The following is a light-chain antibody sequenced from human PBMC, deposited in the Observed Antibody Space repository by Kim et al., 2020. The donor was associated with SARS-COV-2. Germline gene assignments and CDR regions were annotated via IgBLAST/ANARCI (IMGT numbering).Light chain of an antibody. CDR1: QSVSSIY. J-gene: IGKJ2*01. Sequence: EIVLTQSPGTLSLSPGERATLSCRASQSVSSIYLAWYQQKPGQAPRLLIYGASSRATGIPDRFSGSGSGTDFTLTISRLEPEDFAVYYCQQYNTFGQGTKLEI. CDR2: GAS. V-gene: IGKV3-20*01. CDR3: QQYNT.